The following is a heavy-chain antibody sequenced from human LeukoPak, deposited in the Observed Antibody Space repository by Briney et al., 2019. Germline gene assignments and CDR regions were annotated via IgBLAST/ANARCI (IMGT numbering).Heavy chain of an antibody. V-gene: IGHV3-23*01. Sequence: GGSLRLSCAASGFTLSSYAMSWVRQAPGKGLEWVSGISGSGVATFYADSVKGRFTISRDNFKNTLYLQMDSLRAEDTAVYYCATFTWDSRAYYYYGMDVWGKGTTVTVSS. CDR3: ATFTWDSRAYYYYGMDV. CDR2: ISGSGVAT. CDR1: GFTLSSYA. D-gene: IGHD1-26*01. J-gene: IGHJ6*04.